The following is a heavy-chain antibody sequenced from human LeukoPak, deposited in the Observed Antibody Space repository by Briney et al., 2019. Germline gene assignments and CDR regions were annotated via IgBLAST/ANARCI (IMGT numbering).Heavy chain of an antibody. CDR1: GFTSSSYW. CDR3: ARDALRYCSGGSCYSEYSDY. CDR2: IKQDGSEK. D-gene: IGHD2-15*01. Sequence: PGGSLRLSCAASGFTSSSYWMSWVRQAPGKGLEWVANIKQDGSEKYYVDSVKGRFTISRDNAKNSLYLQMNSLRAEDTAVYYCARDALRYCSGGSCYSEYSDYWGQGTLVTVSS. V-gene: IGHV3-7*03. J-gene: IGHJ4*02.